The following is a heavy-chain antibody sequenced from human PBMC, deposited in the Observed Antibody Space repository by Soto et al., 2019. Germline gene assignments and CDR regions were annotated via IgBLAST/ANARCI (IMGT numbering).Heavy chain of an antibody. CDR1: GGSIRSISYY. D-gene: IGHD3-3*01. J-gene: IGHJ6*03. CDR2: IYYSGST. V-gene: IGHV4-39*01. CDR3: ARGRLEDFWSGYSPGPYSYYMDV. Sequence: SETLSLTCTVPGGSIRSISYYWGWIRQPPGKGLEWIGSIYYSGSTYYNPSLKSRVTISVDTSKNQFSLKLSSVTAADTAVYYCARGRLEDFWSGYSPGPYSYYMDVWGKGTTVTVSS.